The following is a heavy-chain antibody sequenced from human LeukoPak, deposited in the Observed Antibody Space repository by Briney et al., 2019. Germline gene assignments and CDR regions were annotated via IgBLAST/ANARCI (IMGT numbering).Heavy chain of an antibody. CDR3: ARGAHNHLVGRRGFDY. V-gene: IGHV4-34*01. J-gene: IGHJ4*02. CDR2: INHSGST. Sequence: SETLSLTCAVYGGSFSGYYWSWIRQPPGKGLEWIGEINHSGSTNYNPSLKSRVTISVDTSKNQFSLKLSSVTAADTAVYYCARGAHNHLVGRRGFDYWGQGTLVTVSS. CDR1: GGSFSGYY. D-gene: IGHD2-15*01.